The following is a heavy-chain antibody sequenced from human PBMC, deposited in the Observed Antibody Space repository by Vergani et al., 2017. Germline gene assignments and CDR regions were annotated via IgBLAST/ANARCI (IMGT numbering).Heavy chain of an antibody. CDR3: TTDPRYCGDGSCYWLRDHHYYGMDV. CDR1: VFSFRNAW. Sequence: EVQLVESGGGIVKPGGSLRLSCVASVFSFRNAWMNWGRRTPGKGLEWVGRIKSTFDRGTTDYAAAVKGRFTISRDDSKNTLFLQMNGLKTEDIGVYYCTTDPRYCGDGSCYWLRDHHYYGMDVWCQGTTVTVSS. J-gene: IGHJ6*02. D-gene: IGHD2-21*01. CDR2: IKSTFDRGTT. V-gene: IGHV3-15*07.